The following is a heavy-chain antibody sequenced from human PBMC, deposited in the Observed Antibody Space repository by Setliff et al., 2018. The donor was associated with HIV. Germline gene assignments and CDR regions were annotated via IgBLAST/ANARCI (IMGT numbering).Heavy chain of an antibody. CDR1: GFTFNNFW. CDR3: ARLLLRTNAVYGVASNWFDP. V-gene: IGHV3-7*03. J-gene: IGHJ5*02. CDR2: INGDGNKK. D-gene: IGHD3-3*01. Sequence: GGSLRLSCAASGFTFNNFWMYWVRQSPGKGLEWVANINGDGNKKYYVASVKGRFTTSRDNAKSSLYLQMNSLRVEDTAVYYCARLLLRTNAVYGVASNWFDPWGQGTLVTVSS.